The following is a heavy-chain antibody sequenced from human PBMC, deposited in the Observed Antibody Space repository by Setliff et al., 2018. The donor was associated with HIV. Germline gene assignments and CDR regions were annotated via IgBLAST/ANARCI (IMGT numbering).Heavy chain of an antibody. CDR2: IHTSGST. V-gene: IGHV4-61*09. J-gene: IGHJ4*02. CDR1: GRSISSGSHY. D-gene: IGHD3-10*01. CDR3: ARVGYHGSGRYSFDY. Sequence: SETLSLTCTVSGRSISSGSHYWSWIRQPAGKGLEWIVHIHTSGSTKYNPSLKSRFTISADTSKNQFSLNLSTVTAAETAVYYCARVGYHGSGRYSFDYWGQGTLVTVSS.